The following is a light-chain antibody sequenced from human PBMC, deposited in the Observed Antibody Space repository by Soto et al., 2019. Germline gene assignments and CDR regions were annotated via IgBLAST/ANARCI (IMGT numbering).Light chain of an antibody. CDR2: EVT. J-gene: IGLJ1*01. Sequence: QSALTQPASVSGSPGQSIAISCTGSSSDVGIYNYVSWYQQHPGKVPKLIIYEVTNRPSGVSNRFSGSKSGNTASLTSSGLQAEDDADYYCSSYTTSSTRVFGTGTKLTVL. CDR3: SSYTTSSTRV. V-gene: IGLV2-14*01. CDR1: SSDVGIYNY.